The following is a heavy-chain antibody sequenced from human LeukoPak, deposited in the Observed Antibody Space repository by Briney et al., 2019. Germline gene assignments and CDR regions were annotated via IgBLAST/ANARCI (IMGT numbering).Heavy chain of an antibody. CDR3: ARASHDYGDYSHFDY. D-gene: IGHD4-17*01. CDR2: MYHSGST. Sequence: SDTLSLTCTVSNYFISTDYYWGWIRQPPGKGLEWIGTMYHSGSTHYNPSLKSRVTISVDKSKNQFSLKLSSLTAADTAVYYCARASHDYGDYSHFDYWGQGTLVTVSS. CDR1: NYFISTDYY. J-gene: IGHJ4*02. V-gene: IGHV4-38-2*02.